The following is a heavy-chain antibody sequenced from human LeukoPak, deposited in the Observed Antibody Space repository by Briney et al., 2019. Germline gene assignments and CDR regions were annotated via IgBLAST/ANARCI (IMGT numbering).Heavy chain of an antibody. CDR2: IIPVLGIT. J-gene: IGHJ4*02. D-gene: IGHD6-13*01. CDR3: ARSGGFRGSWYVY. CDR1: GGTFSNYA. Sequence: SVKVSCKASGGTFSNYAINWVRQAPGQGLEWMGRIIPVLGITNYAQKSQGRVTIIADKSTSIAYMELSSLTSEDTAVYYCARSGGFRGSWYVYWGQGTLVTVFS. V-gene: IGHV1-69*04.